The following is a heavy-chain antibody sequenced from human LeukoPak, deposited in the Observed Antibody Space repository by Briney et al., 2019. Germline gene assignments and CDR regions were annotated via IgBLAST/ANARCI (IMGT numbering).Heavy chain of an antibody. CDR3: ARGLTSSDWYFDL. CDR1: GGSFSGYY. CDR2: INHSGST. D-gene: IGHD4/OR15-4a*01. J-gene: IGHJ2*01. Sequence: PSETLSLTCAVYGGSFSGYYWSWIRQPPGKGLEWIGEINHSGSTNYNPSLRSRVTISVDTSKNQFSPKLSSVTAADTAVYYCARGLTSSDWYFDLWGRGTLVTVSS. V-gene: IGHV4-34*01.